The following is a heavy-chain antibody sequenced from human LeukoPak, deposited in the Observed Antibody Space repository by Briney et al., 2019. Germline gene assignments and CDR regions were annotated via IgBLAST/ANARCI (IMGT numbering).Heavy chain of an antibody. D-gene: IGHD1-14*01. J-gene: IGHJ4*02. CDR1: GDSVSSNSAA. Sequence: SQTLSLTCAISGDSVSSNSAAWNWVRQSPSRGLEWLGRTYYRSKWYNDYAESVKSRISINPDTSKNQFSLQLDSVSPEDTAVYYCARVSNRNFDYWGQGTLVTVSS. V-gene: IGHV6-1*01. CDR3: ARVSNRNFDY. CDR2: TYYRSKWYN.